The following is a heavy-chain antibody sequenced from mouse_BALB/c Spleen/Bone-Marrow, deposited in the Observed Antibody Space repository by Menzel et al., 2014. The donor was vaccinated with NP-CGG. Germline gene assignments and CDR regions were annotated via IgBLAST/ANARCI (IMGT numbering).Heavy chain of an antibody. CDR3: APYYYGRWFTY. CDR1: GFNIKDTY. J-gene: IGHJ3*01. D-gene: IGHD1-1*01. Sequence: EVQLQESGAELVKPGASVKLSCTASGFNIKDTYMHWVKQRPEQGLEWIGRIDPANGNTKYDPKFQGKATITADTSPNTAYLQLSSLTSEDTAVYYCAPYYYGRWFTYWGQGTLVTVSA. CDR2: IDPANGNT. V-gene: IGHV14-3*02.